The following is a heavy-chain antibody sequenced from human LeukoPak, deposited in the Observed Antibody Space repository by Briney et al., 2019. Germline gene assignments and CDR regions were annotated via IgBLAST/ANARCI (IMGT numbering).Heavy chain of an antibody. CDR3: AYSLWFGQSHKLFDY. V-gene: IGHV1-69*05. D-gene: IGHD3-10*01. Sequence: GASVKVSCKASGSTFNNYIISWVRQAPGQGLEWMGGIIPMFGTANNAQKFQGRVAITTDESTSTAYMELSSLRSEDTAVYYCAYSLWFGQSHKLFDYWGQGTLVTVSS. J-gene: IGHJ4*02. CDR2: IIPMFGTA. CDR1: GSTFNNYI.